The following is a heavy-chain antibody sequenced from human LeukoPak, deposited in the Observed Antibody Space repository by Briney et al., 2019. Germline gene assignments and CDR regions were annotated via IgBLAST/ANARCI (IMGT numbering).Heavy chain of an antibody. CDR2: INPNSGGT. D-gene: IGHD2-15*01. V-gene: IGHV1-2*04. Sequence: ASVKVSCKASGYTFTGYYMHWVRQAPGQGLEWMGWINPNSGGTNYAQKFQGWVTMTRDTSISTAYMELSRLRSDDTAVYYCARGQEVVAVSSEGAFDIWGQGTMVTVSS. CDR1: GYTFTGYY. J-gene: IGHJ3*02. CDR3: ARGQEVVAVSSEGAFDI.